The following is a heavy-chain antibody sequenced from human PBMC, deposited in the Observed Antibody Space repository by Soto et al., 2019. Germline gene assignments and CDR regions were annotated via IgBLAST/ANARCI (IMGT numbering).Heavy chain of an antibody. Sequence: EVQLSQSGGGLVQPGGSLSLSCAASGFTFSDFTMSWVRQAPGKGLEWVSTISRSGDKTYYAASVRGRLTVSRDNSKNALYLPLNSLTAEDTAVYYCARPFPDKTYYYSGMDLWGQGTTVTVSS. V-gene: IGHV3-23*01. J-gene: IGHJ6*02. CDR1: GFTFSDFT. CDR2: ISRSGDKT. CDR3: ARPFPDKTYYYSGMDL. D-gene: IGHD2-21*01.